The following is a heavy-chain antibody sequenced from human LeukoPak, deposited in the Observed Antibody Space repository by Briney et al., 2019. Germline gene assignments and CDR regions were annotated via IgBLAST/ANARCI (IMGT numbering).Heavy chain of an antibody. V-gene: IGHV1-2*02. J-gene: IGHJ4*02. CDR2: INPNSGGT. CDR3: ATISLITMVRGVLDY. D-gene: IGHD3-10*01. Sequence: ASVKVSCKASGYTFTGYYMHWVRRAPGQGLEWMGWINPNSGGTNYAQKFQGRVTMTRDTSISTAYMELSRLRSDDTAVYYCATISLITMVRGVLDYWGQGTLVTVSS. CDR1: GYTFTGYY.